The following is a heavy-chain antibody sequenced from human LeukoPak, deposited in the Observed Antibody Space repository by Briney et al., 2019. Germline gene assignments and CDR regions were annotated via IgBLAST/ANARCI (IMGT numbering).Heavy chain of an antibody. CDR2: IKQDGSVK. J-gene: IGHJ4*02. Sequence: GESLRLSCAASGFTFSDYWMSWVRQAPGKGLEWVANIKQDGSVKYYVDSVRGRFTIFRDNAQNLLYLQMSSLRADDTAVYYCARKGLGDYWGQGTLVTVSS. CDR1: GFTFSDYW. D-gene: IGHD3/OR15-3a*01. CDR3: ARKGLGDY. V-gene: IGHV3-7*03.